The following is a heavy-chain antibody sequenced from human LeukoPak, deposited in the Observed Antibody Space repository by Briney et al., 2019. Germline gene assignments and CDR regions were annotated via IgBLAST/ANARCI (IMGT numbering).Heavy chain of an antibody. V-gene: IGHV4-38-2*02. J-gene: IGHJ3*02. D-gene: IGHD3-3*01. CDR3: ARAPPRAYDFWSGYHDAFDI. CDR1: GYSISSGYY. Sequence: SETLSLTCTVSGYSISSGYYWGWIRQPPGKGLEWIGSIYHSGSTYYNPSLKSRVTISVDTSKNQFSLKLSSVPAAATAVYYCARAPPRAYDFWSGYHDAFDIWGQGTMVTVSS. CDR2: IYHSGST.